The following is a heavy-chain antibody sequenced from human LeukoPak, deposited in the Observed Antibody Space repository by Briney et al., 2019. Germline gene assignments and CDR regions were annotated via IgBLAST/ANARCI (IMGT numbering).Heavy chain of an antibody. J-gene: IGHJ6*03. CDR1: GFTFSSYS. CDR3: ARTVRIAAAGVGYYYYMDV. CDR2: ISSSSSYI. Sequence: GGSLRLSRAASGFTFSSYSMNWVRQAPGKGLGWVSSISSSSSYIYYADSVKGRFTISRDNAKNSLYLQMNSLRAEDTAVYYCARTVRIAAAGVGYYYYMDVWGKGTTVTVSS. D-gene: IGHD6-13*01. V-gene: IGHV3-21*01.